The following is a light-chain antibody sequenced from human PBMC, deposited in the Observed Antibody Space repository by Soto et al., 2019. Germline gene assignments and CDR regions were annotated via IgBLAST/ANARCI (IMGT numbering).Light chain of an antibody. V-gene: IGLV2-14*03. CDR3: SSFTPSTSYV. CDR2: DVS. CDR1: SSDVGAYDY. J-gene: IGLJ1*01. Sequence: QSALTQPASVSGSPGQSITISCTGTSSDVGAYDYVSWYQHHPGEVPKLMIFDVSDRPSGVSNRFSRSKSGNTASLTISGLQAEDAADYYCSSFTPSTSYVFGTGTKVTVL.